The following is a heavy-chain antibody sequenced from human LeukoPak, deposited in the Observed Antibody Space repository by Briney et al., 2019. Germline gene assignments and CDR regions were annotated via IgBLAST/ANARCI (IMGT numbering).Heavy chain of an antibody. CDR3: ARAKIAAAGTGAFDV. CDR2: FSATDGSA. J-gene: IGHJ3*01. CDR1: GVTFSSYA. V-gene: IGHV3-23*01. D-gene: IGHD6-13*01. Sequence: GGSLRLSCAASGVTFSSYAMTWVRQAPGKGLEWVSAFSATDGSAQYAESVEGRFTISRDNSKNTLFLQMNSLGAEDTAVYYCARAKIAAAGTGAFDVWGQGTLVTVSS.